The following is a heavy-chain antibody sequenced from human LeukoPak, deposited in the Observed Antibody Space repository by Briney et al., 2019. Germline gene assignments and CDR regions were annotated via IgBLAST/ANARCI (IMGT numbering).Heavy chain of an antibody. V-gene: IGHV3-7*01. Sequence: GGSLRLSCAASGFTFSSYWMSWVRQAPGKGLEWVANIKEDGSEKYYADSVKGRFTISRDNAKNSLYLQMSGPRAEDTAMYYCARGNYGSGSYDYWGQAILVSVSS. CDR3: ARGNYGSGSYDY. D-gene: IGHD3-10*01. J-gene: IGHJ4*02. CDR1: GFTFSSYW. CDR2: IKEDGSEK.